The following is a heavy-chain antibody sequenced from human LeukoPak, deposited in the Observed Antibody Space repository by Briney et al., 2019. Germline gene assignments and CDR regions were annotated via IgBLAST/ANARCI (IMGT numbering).Heavy chain of an antibody. J-gene: IGHJ5*02. CDR1: GYSLTSYY. CDR3: ARDNSVGGTAWWFDP. CDR2: INPSGSST. V-gene: IGHV1-46*01. D-gene: IGHD1-26*01. Sequence: ASVKVSCKASGYSLTSYYMHGVRQAPGQGLEWMGVINPSGSSTTYAQKFQGRVTMTRDMFTSTDYMELTSLPSDDTAVYYCARDNSVGGTAWWFDPWGQGTLVTVSS.